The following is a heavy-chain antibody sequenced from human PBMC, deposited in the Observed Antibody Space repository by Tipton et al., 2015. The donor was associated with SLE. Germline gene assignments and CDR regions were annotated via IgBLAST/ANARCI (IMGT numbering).Heavy chain of an antibody. CDR2: ISASVSTI. CDR1: GFTFSDYY. CDR3: ARGMNTIRA. D-gene: IGHD3-10*01. V-gene: IGHV3-11*04. J-gene: IGHJ5*02. Sequence: SLRLSCAASGFTFSDYYMSLIRQPPVKGLEWISYISASVSTISYAESVRGRFTISRDNAKNSVFLQMNTLRAEDTAVYYCARGMNTIRAWGQGTLVTVSS.